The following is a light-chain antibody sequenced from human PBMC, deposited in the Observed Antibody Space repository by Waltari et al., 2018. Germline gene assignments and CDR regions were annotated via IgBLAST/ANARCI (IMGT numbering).Light chain of an antibody. CDR2: WAS. V-gene: IGKV4-1*01. J-gene: IGKJ1*01. CDR1: QSVLYSSNNKNY. CDR3: HQYYSIPQT. Sequence: DIVMTQSPDSLPVSLGERATINCKSSQSVLYSSNNKNYLAWYQQKPGQPPKLLIYWASTRESGVPYRFSGSGSGTDFTRTISSLQAEDVAVYYCHQYYSIPQTFGQGTKVEIK.